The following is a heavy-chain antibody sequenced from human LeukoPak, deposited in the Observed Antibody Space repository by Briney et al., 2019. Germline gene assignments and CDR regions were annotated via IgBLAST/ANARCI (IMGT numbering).Heavy chain of an antibody. Sequence: PSETLSLTCTVSGGSISSGDYYWSWIRQPPGKGLEWIGYIYYSGSTYYNPSLKSRVTISVDTSKNQFSLKLSSVTAADTAVYYCARFASGASDYYGMDVWGQGTTVTVSS. D-gene: IGHD3-10*01. CDR1: GGSISSGDYY. J-gene: IGHJ6*02. V-gene: IGHV4-30-4*01. CDR2: IYYSGST. CDR3: ARFASGASDYYGMDV.